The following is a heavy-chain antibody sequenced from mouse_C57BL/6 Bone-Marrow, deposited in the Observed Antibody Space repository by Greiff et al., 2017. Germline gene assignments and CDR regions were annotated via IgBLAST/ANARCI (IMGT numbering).Heavy chain of an antibody. CDR1: GYTFTSYG. CDR2: IYPRSGNT. V-gene: IGHV1-81*01. J-gene: IGHJ3*01. CDR3: AGYGSSSFAY. D-gene: IGHD1-1*01. Sequence: VQVVESGAELARPGASVKLSCKASGYTFTSYGISWVKQRTGQGLEWIGEIYPRSGNTYYNEKFKGKDTLTADKSSSTAYMELRSLTSEDSAVYFCAGYGSSSFAYWGQGTLVTVSA.